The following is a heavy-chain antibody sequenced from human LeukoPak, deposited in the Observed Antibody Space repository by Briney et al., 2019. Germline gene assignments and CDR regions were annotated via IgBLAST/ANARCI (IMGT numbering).Heavy chain of an antibody. CDR3: ATEPPKGQWLAFDY. CDR2: VDPEDGET. V-gene: IGHV1-69-2*01. CDR1: GYTFTDYY. D-gene: IGHD6-19*01. Sequence: VKISCKVSGYTFTDYYMHWVQQAPGKGLEWMGLVDPEDGETIYAEKFQGRVTITADTSTDTAYMELSSLRSEDTAVYYCATEPPKGQWLAFDYWGQGTLVTVSS. J-gene: IGHJ4*02.